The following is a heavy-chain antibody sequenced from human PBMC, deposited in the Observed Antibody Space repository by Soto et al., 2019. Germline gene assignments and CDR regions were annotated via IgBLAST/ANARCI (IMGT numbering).Heavy chain of an antibody. J-gene: IGHJ4*02. Sequence: QVQLVQSGAEVKKPGASVKVSCKASGYTFTDYGISWVRQAPGQGLEWMGWISGYNGNTDYAQNSQGRATMTKDTSTSTAYMELRGLRSDDTAIFFCARDSGTLGGWAYFFDYWGQGTLVTVSS. D-gene: IGHD1-1*01. CDR2: ISGYNGNT. CDR3: ARDSGTLGGWAYFFDY. V-gene: IGHV1-18*01. CDR1: GYTFTDYG.